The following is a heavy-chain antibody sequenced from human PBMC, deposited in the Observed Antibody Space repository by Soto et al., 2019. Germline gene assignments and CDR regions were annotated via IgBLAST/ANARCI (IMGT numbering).Heavy chain of an antibody. CDR1: GGSIISSNYY. D-gene: IGHD3-10*01. Sequence: QLQLQESGPGLVKPSETLSLTCTVSGGSIISSNYYWAWIRQPPGTGLEWIGTIYYTGSTYYNPSLKSRITMTRDTSISTAYMELSRLRSDDTAVYYCARDARGDEAPMDYWGQGTLVTVSS. V-gene: IGHV4-39*02. CDR3: ARDARGDEAPMDY. J-gene: IGHJ4*02. CDR2: IYYTGST.